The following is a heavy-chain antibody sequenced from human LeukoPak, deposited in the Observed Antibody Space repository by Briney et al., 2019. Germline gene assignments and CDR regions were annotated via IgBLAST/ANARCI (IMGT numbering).Heavy chain of an antibody. D-gene: IGHD1-26*01. CDR3: ARSGNYLWRGPFDY. J-gene: IGHJ4*02. V-gene: IGHV3-66*01. Sequence: GGSLRLSCTASEFTVSSNYMSWVRQAPAKGLEWVSFIYSGGNTYYADSVKGRFTISRDTSRNTLFLQMNGLRAEDTAVYYCARSGNYLWRGPFDYWGQGTLVTVSS. CDR1: EFTVSSNY. CDR2: IYSGGNT.